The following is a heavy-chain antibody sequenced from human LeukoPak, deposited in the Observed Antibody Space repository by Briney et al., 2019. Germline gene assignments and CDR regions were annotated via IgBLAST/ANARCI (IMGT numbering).Heavy chain of an antibody. J-gene: IGHJ6*03. Sequence: GGSLRLSCTASGFSFGDYGMIWLRQAPGKGLEWVGFIRSKAYGGTTEDAASVQGRFTISRDDSQSIAYLQMNSLRAEDTAVYYCARGKQQLGRYYMDVWGKGTTVTISS. CDR2: IRSKAYGGTT. CDR3: ARGKQQLGRYYMDV. V-gene: IGHV3-49*03. CDR1: GFSFGDYG. D-gene: IGHD6-13*01.